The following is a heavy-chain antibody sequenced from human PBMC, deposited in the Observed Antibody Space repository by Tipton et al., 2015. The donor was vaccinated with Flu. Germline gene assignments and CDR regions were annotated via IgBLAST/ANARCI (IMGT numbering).Heavy chain of an antibody. D-gene: IGHD4-11*01. CDR1: GDSIGSDYY. V-gene: IGHV4-38-2*01. Sequence: TLSLTCSVSGDSIGSDYYWAWIRQPPGKGLEWIGNIHKTGSTYFNPSLRSRVTFSVDTSQNQFSLRLASVTAADTAVYYCAWRDYSNYVSEPKNWFGPLGQGTLGNGSS. CDR3: AWRDYSNYVSEPKNWFGP. CDR2: IHKTGST. J-gene: IGHJ5*02.